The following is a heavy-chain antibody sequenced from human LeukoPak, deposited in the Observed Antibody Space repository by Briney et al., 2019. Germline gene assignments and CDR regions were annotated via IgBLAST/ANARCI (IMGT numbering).Heavy chain of an antibody. CDR2: ISGSGGST. CDR3: AKGRDRGYSGYDLFDP. J-gene: IGHJ5*02. Sequence: GGSLILSCAASGFTFSSYAMSWVRQAPGKGLEWVSAISGSGGSTYYADSVKGRFTISRDNSKNTLYLQMNSLRAEDTAVYYCAKGRDRGYSGYDLFDPWGQGTLVTVSS. V-gene: IGHV3-23*01. CDR1: GFTFSSYA. D-gene: IGHD5-12*01.